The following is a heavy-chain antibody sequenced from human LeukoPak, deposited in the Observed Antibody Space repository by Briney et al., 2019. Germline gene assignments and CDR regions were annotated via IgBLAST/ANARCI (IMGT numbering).Heavy chain of an antibody. CDR2: ISPNSGGT. J-gene: IGHJ4*02. Sequence: ASVKVSCKTSEYTFTGYYMHWVRQAPGQGLEWMGWISPNSGGTSYAQKFQGRVTMTSDTSISTAYMELSRLRSDDTAVYYCARGKTTVYCGGDCYAFDYWGQGSLVTVSS. V-gene: IGHV1-2*02. CDR1: EYTFTGYY. CDR3: ARGKTTVYCGGDCYAFDY. D-gene: IGHD2-21*02.